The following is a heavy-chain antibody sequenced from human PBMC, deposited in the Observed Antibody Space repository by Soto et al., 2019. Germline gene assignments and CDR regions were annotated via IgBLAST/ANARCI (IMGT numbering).Heavy chain of an antibody. V-gene: IGHV3-23*01. J-gene: IGHJ6*02. Sequence: EVQLLESGGGLVQPGGSLRLSCAASGFTFSSYAMSWVRQAPGKGLEWVSAISGSGGSTYYADSVKGRFTISRDNSKNTLYLKMTSLRAEDTAVYYCAKGGVWFGNYGMDVWGQGTTVTVSS. CDR3: AKGGVWFGNYGMDV. CDR1: GFTFSSYA. D-gene: IGHD3-10*01. CDR2: ISGSGGST.